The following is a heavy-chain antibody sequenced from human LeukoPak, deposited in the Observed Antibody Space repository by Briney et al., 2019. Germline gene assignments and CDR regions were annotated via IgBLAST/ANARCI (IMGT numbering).Heavy chain of an antibody. CDR3: ARHLSSGSSWYNDY. D-gene: IGHD6-13*01. CDR1: GGSISSGGYY. Sequence: SETLSLTCTVSGGSISSGGYYWSWIRQHPGKGLEWIGYIHHSGSTYYNPSLKSRVTISVDTSKNQFSLKLSSVTAAETAVYYCARHLSSGSSWYNDYWGQGTLVTVSS. V-gene: IGHV4-39*01. J-gene: IGHJ4*02. CDR2: IHHSGST.